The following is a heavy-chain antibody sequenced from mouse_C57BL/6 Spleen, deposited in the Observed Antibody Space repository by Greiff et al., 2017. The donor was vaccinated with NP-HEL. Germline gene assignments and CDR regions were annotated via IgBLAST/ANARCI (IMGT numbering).Heavy chain of an antibody. J-gene: IGHJ2*01. CDR3: ARGYDGYLGY. Sequence: VQLQQSGPELVKPGASVKISCKASGYAFSSSWMNWVKQRPGKGLEWIGRIYPGDGDTNYNGKFKGKATLTADKSSSTACMQLSSLTSEDSAVYFCARGYDGYLGYRGQGTTLTVSS. CDR1: GYAFSSSW. CDR2: IYPGDGDT. D-gene: IGHD2-3*01. V-gene: IGHV1-82*01.